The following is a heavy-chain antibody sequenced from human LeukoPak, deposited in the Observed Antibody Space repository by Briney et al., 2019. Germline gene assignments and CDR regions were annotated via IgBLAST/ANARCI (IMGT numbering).Heavy chain of an antibody. V-gene: IGHV4-30-2*01. D-gene: IGHD3-9*01. J-gene: IGHJ4*02. Sequence: PSETLSLTCAVSGGSISSGGYSWSWIRPPPGRGLVWVGYIYHSGSTYYNPSLKSRVTISVDRSKNQFSLKLSSVTAADTAVYYCARGNDILTGYDYWGQGTLVTVSS. CDR3: ARGNDILTGYDY. CDR1: GGSISSGGYS. CDR2: IYHSGST.